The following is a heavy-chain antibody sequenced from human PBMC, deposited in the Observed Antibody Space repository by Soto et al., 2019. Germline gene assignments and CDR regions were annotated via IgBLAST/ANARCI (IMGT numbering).Heavy chain of an antibody. D-gene: IGHD5-12*01. CDR2: IYSAGTT. V-gene: IGHV3-53*01. Sequence: EVQLVESGGGLIQPGGSLRLSCVVSGFTVSSANYMSWVRQAPGKGLEWVSVIYSAGTTYYADSVKGRFTISRDNSKNALYPQMTTLGAEDTAVYYCHGYGYWGQGTLVTVSS. CDR1: GFTVSSANY. J-gene: IGHJ4*02. CDR3: HGYGY.